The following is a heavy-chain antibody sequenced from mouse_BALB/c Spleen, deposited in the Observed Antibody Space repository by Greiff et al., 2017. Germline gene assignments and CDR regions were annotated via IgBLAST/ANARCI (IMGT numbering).Heavy chain of an antibody. CDR1: GFTFSSYA. Sequence: EVQRVESGGGLVKPGGSLKLSCAASGFTFSSYAMSWVRQSPEKRLEWVAEISSGGSYTYYPDTVTGRFTISRDNAKNTLYLEMSSLRSEDTAMYYCAREGDYGYDLDYWGQGTSVTVSS. J-gene: IGHJ4*01. CDR3: AREGDYGYDLDY. CDR2: ISSGGSYT. D-gene: IGHD2-2*01. V-gene: IGHV5-9-4*01.